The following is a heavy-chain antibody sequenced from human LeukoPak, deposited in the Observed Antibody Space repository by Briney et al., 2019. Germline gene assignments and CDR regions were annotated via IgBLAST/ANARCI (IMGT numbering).Heavy chain of an antibody. J-gene: IGHJ4*02. CDR3: ARVPYSSGTHDY. CDR2: ISSSSSTI. V-gene: IGHV3-48*02. D-gene: IGHD6-19*01. Sequence: GGSLRLSCAASGFTFSNYSMNCVRQAPGKGLEWVSYISSSSSTIYYADSVKGRFTISRDNAKNSLYLRMNSLRDGDTAVYYFARVPYSSGTHDYWGQGTLVTVSS. CDR1: GFTFSNYS.